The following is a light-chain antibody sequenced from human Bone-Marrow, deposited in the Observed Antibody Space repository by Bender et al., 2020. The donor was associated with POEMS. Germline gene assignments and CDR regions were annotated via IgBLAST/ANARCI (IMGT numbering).Light chain of an antibody. CDR2: QDA. V-gene: IGLV3-1*01. J-gene: IGLJ2*01. CDR1: NLGNKF. Sequence: SYGLTQPPSVSVSPGQTVSVTCSGNNLGNKFVCWYQQKPGQSPILVMYQDARRPSGIPQRFSGSNSGNTATLTISGTQAMDEADYYCQTWDNNIVIFGGGTKLTVL. CDR3: QTWDNNIVI.